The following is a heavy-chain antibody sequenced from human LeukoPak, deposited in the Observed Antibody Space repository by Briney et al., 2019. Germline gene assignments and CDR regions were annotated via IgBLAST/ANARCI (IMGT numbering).Heavy chain of an antibody. D-gene: IGHD2-8*01. CDR2: ISYNGRSI. J-gene: IGHJ4*01. CDR1: GFIFSTYE. V-gene: IGHV3-48*03. CDR3: STEPRSLIY. Sequence: PGGSLRLSYAASGFIFSTYEMNWVRQAPGKGLEWLSYISYNGRSIHYADSVKGRFTISRDNAKNSLYLQLHCLRPEDTALCYCSTEPRSLIYWGHGTLVTVSS.